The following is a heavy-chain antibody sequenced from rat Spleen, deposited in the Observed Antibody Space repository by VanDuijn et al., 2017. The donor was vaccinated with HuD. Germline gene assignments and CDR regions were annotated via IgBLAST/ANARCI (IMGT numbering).Heavy chain of an antibody. CDR1: GFSLTGYN. CDR3: ARDLDGYFDY. J-gene: IGHJ2*01. D-gene: IGHD1-12*03. Sequence: QVQLKESGPGLVQPSQTLSLTCTVSGFSLTGYNVHWVRQPPGKGLEWMGVMWSGGSTDYNSALKSRLSISRDTSKNQVFLKMNSLQSEDTTTYYCARDLDGYFDYWGQGVMVTVSS. V-gene: IGHV2-45*01. CDR2: MWSGGST.